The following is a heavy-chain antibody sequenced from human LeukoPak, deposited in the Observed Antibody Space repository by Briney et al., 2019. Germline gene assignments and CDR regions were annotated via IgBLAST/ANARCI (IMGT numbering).Heavy chain of an antibody. CDR3: ARALADTRGYYLGFDY. CDR2: ITNNGGAM. CDR1: GFTFSDYY. Sequence: GGSLRLSCVASGFTFSDYYMGWIRQAPGKGLEWISYITNNGGAMFYADSLKGRLTIFRDNAKKSLYLQMNSLRPDDTALYYCARALADTRGYYLGFDYWGQGTLVTVSS. D-gene: IGHD3-22*01. J-gene: IGHJ4*02. V-gene: IGHV3-11*04.